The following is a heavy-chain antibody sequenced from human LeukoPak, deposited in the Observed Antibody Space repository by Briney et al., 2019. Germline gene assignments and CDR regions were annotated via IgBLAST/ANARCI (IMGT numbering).Heavy chain of an antibody. CDR1: GGSISSYY. CDR3: ARNYDFWSGYYSMGY. CDR2: IYTSGST. D-gene: IGHD3-3*01. J-gene: IGHJ4*02. V-gene: IGHV4-4*09. Sequence: SETLSLTCTVSGGSISSYYWSWIRQPPGKGLEWIGYIYTSGSTNYNPSLKSQVTISVDTSKNQFSLKLSSVTAADTAVYYCARNYDFWSGYYSMGYWGQGTLVTVSS.